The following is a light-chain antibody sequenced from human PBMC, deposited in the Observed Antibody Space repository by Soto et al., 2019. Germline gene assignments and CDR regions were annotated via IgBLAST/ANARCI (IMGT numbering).Light chain of an antibody. J-gene: IGKJ4*01. CDR2: AAS. Sequence: DIQMTQSPSSLSASVEDRVTITCRASQGMSNYLAWYQQKPGKVPKLLIYAASTLQSGVPSRFGGSGSGTDFTLTISSLQPEDVATYYCQNYNSAPLTFGGGTKVEI. CDR3: QNYNSAPLT. V-gene: IGKV1-27*01. CDR1: QGMSNY.